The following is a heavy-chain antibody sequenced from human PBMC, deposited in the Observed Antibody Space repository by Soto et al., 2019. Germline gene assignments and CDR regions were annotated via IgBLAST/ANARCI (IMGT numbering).Heavy chain of an antibody. J-gene: IGHJ4*02. CDR2: IYHSGST. CDR1: GGSISSGGYS. CDR3: ARAARYDFWSGSLDY. V-gene: IGHV4-30-2*01. D-gene: IGHD3-3*01. Sequence: QLQLQESGSGLVKPSQTLSLTCAVSGGSISSGGYSWIWIRQPPGQGLEWIGYIYHSGSTYYNPSLKSRVTISEDRSKIQFSLKLSAVTAADTAVYYCARAARYDFWSGSLDYWGQGTLVTVSS.